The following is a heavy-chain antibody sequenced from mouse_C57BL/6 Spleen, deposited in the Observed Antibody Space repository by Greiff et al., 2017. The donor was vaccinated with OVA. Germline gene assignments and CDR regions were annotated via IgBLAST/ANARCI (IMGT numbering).Heavy chain of an antibody. J-gene: IGHJ4*01. CDR2: IWSGGST. D-gene: IGHD2-4*01. V-gene: IGHV2-2*01. Sequence: VQLQQSGPGLVQPSQSLSITCTVSGFSLTSSGVHWVRQSPGKGLEWLGVIWSGGSTDYNAAFISRLSISKDNSKSQVFFKMNSLQADDTAIYYCARYDYGEFYDAMDYWGQGTSVTVSS. CDR1: GFSLTSSG. CDR3: ARYDYGEFYDAMDY.